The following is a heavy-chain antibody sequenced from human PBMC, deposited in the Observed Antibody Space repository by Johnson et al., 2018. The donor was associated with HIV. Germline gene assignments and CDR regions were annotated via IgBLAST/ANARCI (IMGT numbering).Heavy chain of an antibody. CDR3: ARVGRAHYGGNFGAFDI. Sequence: QVQLVESGGGVVQPGRSLRLSCAASGFTFSSYAMHWVRQAPGKGLEGVAVISYDGNNKSYADSVKGRVTISRDNAKNSLYLQMTSLRAEATAVYYCARVGRAHYGGNFGAFDIWGQGTMVTVSS. V-gene: IGHV3-30-3*01. D-gene: IGHD4-23*01. CDR1: GFTFSSYA. J-gene: IGHJ3*02. CDR2: ISYDGNNK.